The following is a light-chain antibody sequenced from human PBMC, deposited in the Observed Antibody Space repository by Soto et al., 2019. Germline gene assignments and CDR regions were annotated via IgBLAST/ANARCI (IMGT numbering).Light chain of an antibody. Sequence: VLTQSPAPLSLSPGERATLSCRASQSVGTYVAWYQQRPGQTPTLLIYDAFTRVAGIPARFSGRRSGTDFTLTISSLETEDFAVYDSQQRSIWPRTFGQGTRLDIK. CDR3: QQRSIWPRT. V-gene: IGKV3-11*01. CDR2: DAF. J-gene: IGKJ5*01. CDR1: QSVGTY.